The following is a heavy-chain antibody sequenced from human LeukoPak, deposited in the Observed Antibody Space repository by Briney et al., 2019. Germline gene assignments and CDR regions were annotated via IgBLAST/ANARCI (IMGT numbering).Heavy chain of an antibody. CDR1: GYTLTELS. V-gene: IGHV1-24*01. CDR2: FDPEDGET. J-gene: IGHJ6*02. CDR3: ATDIWGSGIDYYGMDV. D-gene: IGHD3-10*01. Sequence: GASVKVSCKVSGYTLTELSMHWVRQAPGKGLEWMGGFDPEDGETIYAQKFQGRVTMTEDTSTDTAYMELSSLRSEDTAVYYCATDIWGSGIDYYGMDVWGQGTTVTVSS.